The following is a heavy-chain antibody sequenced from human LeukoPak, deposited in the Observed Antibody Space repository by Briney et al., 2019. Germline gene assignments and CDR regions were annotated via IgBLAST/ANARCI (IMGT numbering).Heavy chain of an antibody. CDR2: ISAYNGNT. J-gene: IGHJ4*02. V-gene: IGHV1-18*01. D-gene: IGHD3-16*02. CDR3: ARHYVWGSYRHPDY. CDR1: GGTFSSYA. Sequence: ASVKVSCKASGGTFSSYAISWVRQAPGQGLEWMGWISAYNGNTNYAQKLQGRVTMTTDTSTSTAYMELRSLRSDDTAVYYCARHYVWGSYRHPDYWGQGTLVTVSS.